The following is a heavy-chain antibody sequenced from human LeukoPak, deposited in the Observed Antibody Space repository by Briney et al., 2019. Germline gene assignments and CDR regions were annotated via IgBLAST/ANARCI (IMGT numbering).Heavy chain of an antibody. CDR1: GGTFSSYA. Sequence: ASVKVSCKASGGTFSSYAIGWVRQAPGQGLEWMGRIIPIFGTANYARKFQGRVTITADKSTSTAYMELSSLRSEDTAVYYCARSYSNYDYYYYYMDVWGKGTTVTVSS. V-gene: IGHV1-69*06. D-gene: IGHD4-11*01. CDR2: IIPIFGTA. J-gene: IGHJ6*03. CDR3: ARSYSNYDYYYYYMDV.